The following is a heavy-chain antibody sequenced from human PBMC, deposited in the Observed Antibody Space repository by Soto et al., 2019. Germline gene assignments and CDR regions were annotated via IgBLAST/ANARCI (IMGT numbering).Heavy chain of an antibody. J-gene: IGHJ4*02. D-gene: IGHD1-26*01. CDR1: GFIFKMYY. Sequence: EVRLVQSGGGLIQPGGSLRLSCEASGFIFKMYYLHWVRQTPGKGPVWVARINDEGNNATYADSVKGRFTISRDNAKNTLYLQMDGLRVDDTGLYYCTRGPRVSPIGTGAYWGQGSLVTVST. CDR2: INDEGNNA. V-gene: IGHV3-74*01. CDR3: TRGPRVSPIGTGAY.